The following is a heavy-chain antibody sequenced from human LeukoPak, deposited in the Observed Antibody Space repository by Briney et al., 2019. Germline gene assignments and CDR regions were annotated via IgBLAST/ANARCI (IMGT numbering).Heavy chain of an antibody. D-gene: IGHD4-17*01. Sequence: GGSLRLSCAASGFTFSASAMHWVRQVSGKGLEWVGRIRSKANNYATAYAASVTGRFSISRDDSKNTTYLQMNSLTTEDTAMYYCAIHDYGERKGFDYWGQGTLVTVSS. CDR1: GFTFSASA. V-gene: IGHV3-73*01. J-gene: IGHJ4*02. CDR3: AIHDYGERKGFDY. CDR2: IRSKANNYAT.